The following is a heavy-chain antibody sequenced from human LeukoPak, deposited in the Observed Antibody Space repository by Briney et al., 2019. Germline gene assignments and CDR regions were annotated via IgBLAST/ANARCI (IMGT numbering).Heavy chain of an antibody. D-gene: IGHD3-22*01. CDR3: ARLEYYYESSGYYPDY. Sequence: SETLSLTCTVSGGSISSYYWSWIRQPPGKGLEWIGYIYYSGSTNYNPSLKSRVTISVDTSKNQFSLKLSSVTAADTAVYYCARLEYYYESSGYYPDYWGQGTLVTVSS. J-gene: IGHJ4*02. CDR2: IYYSGST. CDR1: GGSISSYY. V-gene: IGHV4-59*08.